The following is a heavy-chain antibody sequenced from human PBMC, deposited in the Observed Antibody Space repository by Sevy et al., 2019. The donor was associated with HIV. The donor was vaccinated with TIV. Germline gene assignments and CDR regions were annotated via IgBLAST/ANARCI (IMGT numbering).Heavy chain of an antibody. J-gene: IGHJ4*02. D-gene: IGHD3-22*01. CDR3: ARMRDYFDTSGYYPLKY. V-gene: IGHV1-2*02. Sequence: AAVKVSCKASGYTFTGYYVHWLRQAPRQGLEGTGWINPKTGGTYFAKKFQDRVTMTTGMSITTAYLELSGLRFDDTAVYYCARMRDYFDTSGYYPLKYWGQGTLVTVSS. CDR1: GYTFTGYY. CDR2: INPKTGGT.